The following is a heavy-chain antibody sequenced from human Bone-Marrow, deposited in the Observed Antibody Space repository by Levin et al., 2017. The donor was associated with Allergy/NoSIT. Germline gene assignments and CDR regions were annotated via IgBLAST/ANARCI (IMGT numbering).Heavy chain of an antibody. V-gene: IGHV3-23*01. CDR2: ISGSGSSS. CDR1: GFTFSNYA. J-gene: IGHJ4*02. CDR3: AKQSHFSYGLAKFDA. D-gene: IGHD5-18*01. Sequence: SCAASGFTFSNYAMSWVRQAPGKGRDGVSGISGSGSSSYYAGPVTGRFTISRDNSKSTLYLQMSTLRAEDTAVHYCAKQSHFSYGLAKFDAWGQGTLVTVSS.